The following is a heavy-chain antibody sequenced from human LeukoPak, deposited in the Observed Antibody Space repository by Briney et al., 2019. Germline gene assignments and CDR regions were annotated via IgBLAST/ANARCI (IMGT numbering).Heavy chain of an antibody. CDR2: IYSSDST. J-gene: IGHJ4*02. CDR1: GFTVSSNY. CDR3: ARDLYGVSHDY. V-gene: IGHV3-53*01. Sequence: PGGSLRLSCAASGFTVSSNYMNWVRQAPGKGLEWVSVIYSSDSTYYADSVKGRFTISRDNSKNTLYLQMNSLRAEDTAVYYCARDLYGVSHDYWGQGTLVTVSS. D-gene: IGHD4-17*01.